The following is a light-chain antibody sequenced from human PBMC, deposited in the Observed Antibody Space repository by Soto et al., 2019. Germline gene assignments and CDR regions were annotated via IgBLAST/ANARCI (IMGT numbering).Light chain of an antibody. CDR3: SSYGGANTVV. Sequence: QSALTQPPSASGSPGQSVTISCTGTSNDDGGYNYVSWYQQHPGKAPKLMIHEVSKRPSGVPDRSSGSKSGNTASLTVSGLLTEDEADYYCSSYGGANTVVFGGGTKLTVL. J-gene: IGLJ2*01. CDR1: SNDDGGYNY. V-gene: IGLV2-8*01. CDR2: EVS.